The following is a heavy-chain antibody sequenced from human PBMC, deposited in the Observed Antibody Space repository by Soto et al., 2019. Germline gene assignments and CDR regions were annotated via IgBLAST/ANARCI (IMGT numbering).Heavy chain of an antibody. J-gene: IGHJ4*02. Sequence: QVQLVESGGGVVQPGRSLRLSCAASGFTFSSYGMHWVRQAPGTGLEWVAVISYDGSNKYYADSVKGRFTISRDNSKNTLYLQMNSLRAEDTAVYYCAKGGKYSSGWYYDYWGQGTLVTVSS. CDR2: ISYDGSNK. CDR3: AKGGKYSSGWYYDY. D-gene: IGHD6-19*01. CDR1: GFTFSSYG. V-gene: IGHV3-30*18.